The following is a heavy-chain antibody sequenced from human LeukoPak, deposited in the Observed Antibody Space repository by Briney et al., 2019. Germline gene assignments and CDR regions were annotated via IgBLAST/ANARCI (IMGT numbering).Heavy chain of an antibody. J-gene: IGHJ4*02. CDR1: GFTFSNYW. D-gene: IGHD1-26*01. CDR2: IKQDGSEK. Sequence: GGSLRLSCAASGFTFSNYWMSWVRQAPGKGLEWVANIKQDGSEKHYVDSVKGRFTISTDNAKNSMDLQMNSLRAEDTAVYYCARGSGSYNYWGQGTLATVSS. CDR3: ARGSGSYNY. V-gene: IGHV3-7*01.